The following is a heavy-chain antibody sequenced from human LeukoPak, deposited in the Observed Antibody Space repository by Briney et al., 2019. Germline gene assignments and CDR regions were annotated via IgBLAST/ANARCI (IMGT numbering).Heavy chain of an antibody. V-gene: IGHV1-46*01. J-gene: IGHJ4*02. CDR1: GYTFTSYY. Sequence: WASVTVSCKASGYTFTSYYMHWVRQAPGQGLEWMGLINPSGGSTSYAQKFQGRVTMTRDMSTSTVYMELSSLRSEDAAVYYCARGGDILTGYYAFVDYWGQGTLVTVSS. D-gene: IGHD3-9*01. CDR3: ARGGDILTGYYAFVDY. CDR2: INPSGGST.